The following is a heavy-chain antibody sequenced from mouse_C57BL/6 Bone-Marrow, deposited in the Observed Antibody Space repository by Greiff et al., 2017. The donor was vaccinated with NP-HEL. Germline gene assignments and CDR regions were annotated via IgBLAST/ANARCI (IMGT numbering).Heavy chain of an antibody. CDR2: IDPENGDT. CDR3: ARHYGSSYSY. Sequence: EVQLVESGAELVRPGASVKLSCTASGFNIKDDYMHWVKQRPEQGLEWIGWIDPENGDTEYASKFQGKATITADTSSSTAYMQLSSLTAEDSAVYYCARHYGSSYSYWGQGTTLTVSS. V-gene: IGHV14-4*01. CDR1: GFNIKDDY. D-gene: IGHD1-1*01. J-gene: IGHJ2*01.